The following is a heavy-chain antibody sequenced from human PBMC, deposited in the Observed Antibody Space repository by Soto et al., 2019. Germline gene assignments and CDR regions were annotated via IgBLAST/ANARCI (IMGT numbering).Heavy chain of an antibody. D-gene: IGHD6-13*01. Sequence: LRLSCVGSGFTFSNYAISWVRQAPGKGLQWVSGISESGGSTHYADSVRGRFAISRDNSKNTVYLQMNSLRAEDTAIYYCAKDLVAAAASWGQGTLVTVSS. J-gene: IGHJ5*02. CDR2: ISESGGST. V-gene: IGHV3-23*01. CDR1: GFTFSNYA. CDR3: AKDLVAAAAS.